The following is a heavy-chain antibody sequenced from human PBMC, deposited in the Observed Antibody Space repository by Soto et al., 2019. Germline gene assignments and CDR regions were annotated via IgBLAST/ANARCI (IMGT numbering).Heavy chain of an antibody. J-gene: IGHJ3*02. CDR2: IIPIFGTA. V-gene: IGHV1-69*12. Sequence: QVQLVQSGAEVKKPGSSVKVSCKASGGTFSSYAISWVRQAPGQGLEGMGGIIPIFGTANYAQKFQGRVTITADESTSTAYMELSSLRSEDTAVYYCARGGRDYGDYGHAFDIWGQGTMVTVSS. CDR1: GGTFSSYA. D-gene: IGHD4-17*01. CDR3: ARGGRDYGDYGHAFDI.